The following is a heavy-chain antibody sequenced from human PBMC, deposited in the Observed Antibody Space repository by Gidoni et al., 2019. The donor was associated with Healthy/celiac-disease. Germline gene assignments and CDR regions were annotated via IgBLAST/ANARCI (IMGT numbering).Heavy chain of an antibody. D-gene: IGHD2-15*01. CDR3: ARMKACSGGSCYSFDY. J-gene: IGHJ4*02. Sequence: QVQLVQSGAEVNKPGASVNVACKASGYPFTSYAMHWLRQAPGQRPEWMGWINAGNGNTKYSTKFQGRVTITRDTSASTAYMELSSLRSEDTAVYYCARMKACSGGSCYSFDYWGQGTLVTVSS. CDR1: GYPFTSYA. CDR2: INAGNGNT. V-gene: IGHV1-3*01.